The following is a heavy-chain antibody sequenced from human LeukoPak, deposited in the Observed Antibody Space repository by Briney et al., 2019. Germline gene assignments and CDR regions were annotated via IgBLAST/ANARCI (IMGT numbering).Heavy chain of an antibody. D-gene: IGHD6-19*01. CDR3: ARDRYSSGFISFDY. J-gene: IGHJ4*02. V-gene: IGHV1-3*01. Sequence: ASVKVSCKTSGYTFTSYAMHWVRQAPGQGLEWMGWINAGNGNTKYSQKFQGRVSITRDTSATTTYMELSSLRSEDTAVYYCARDRYSSGFISFDYWGQGTLVTVSS. CDR1: GYTFTSYA. CDR2: INAGNGNT.